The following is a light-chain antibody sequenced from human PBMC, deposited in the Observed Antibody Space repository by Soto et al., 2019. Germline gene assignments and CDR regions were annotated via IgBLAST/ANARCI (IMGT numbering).Light chain of an antibody. CDR1: QSISNY. V-gene: IGKV1-5*03. J-gene: IGKJ1*01. CDR2: LAS. CDR3: QQYSGYPRT. Sequence: DIQMTQSPSTLSASVGDRVTITCRASQSISNYLTWYQQKPGTAPKLLIFLASRLETGFPSRFSGSGSGTEFTLNLSSLQPDDFATYYCQQYSGYPRTFGQGTNVEIK.